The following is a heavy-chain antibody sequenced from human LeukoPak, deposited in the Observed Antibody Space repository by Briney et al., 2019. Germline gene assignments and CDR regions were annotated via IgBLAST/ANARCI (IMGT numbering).Heavy chain of an antibody. CDR3: ARVSDDSSGGMEGDI. D-gene: IGHD3-22*01. CDR1: GFTFSSYW. J-gene: IGHJ3*02. CDR2: ISYDGSNK. V-gene: IGHV3-30-3*01. Sequence: GGSLRLSCAASGFTFSSYWMSWVRQAPGKGLEWVAVISYDGSNKYYADSVKGRFTISRDNSKNTLYLQMNSLRAEDTAVYYCARVSDDSSGGMEGDIWGQGTMVTVSS.